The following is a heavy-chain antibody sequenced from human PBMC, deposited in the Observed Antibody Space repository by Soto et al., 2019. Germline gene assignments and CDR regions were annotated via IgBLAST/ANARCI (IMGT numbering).Heavy chain of an antibody. CDR2: MNLNSGHT. D-gene: IGHD2-2*01. V-gene: IGHV1-8*01. J-gene: IGHJ5*02. CDR3: ASDMSTT. Sequence: QVQLVQSGAEVRKPGASVKVSCKASGYTFTSHDINWMRQATGQGLEWMGWMNLNSGHTNYAQKFQGRVTMTRDTSISTAYMELTNLRSEDTAIYYCASDMSTTWGQGTLVTVSS. CDR1: GYTFTSHD.